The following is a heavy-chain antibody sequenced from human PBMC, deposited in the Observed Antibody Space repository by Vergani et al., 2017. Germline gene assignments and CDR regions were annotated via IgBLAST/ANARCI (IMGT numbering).Heavy chain of an antibody. V-gene: IGHV3-11*01. CDR1: GFTFSDYY. CDR3: AREIEEMATTSAFDI. Sequence: QVQLVESGGGLVKPGGSLRLSCAASGFTFSDYYMSWLRQAPGQGLEWVSYISSSGSTIYYADSVKGRVTISRDNAKNTLYLQMNSLRAADTAVYYCAREIEEMATTSAFDIWGQGTMVTVSS. CDR2: ISSSGSTI. D-gene: IGHD5-24*01. J-gene: IGHJ3*02.